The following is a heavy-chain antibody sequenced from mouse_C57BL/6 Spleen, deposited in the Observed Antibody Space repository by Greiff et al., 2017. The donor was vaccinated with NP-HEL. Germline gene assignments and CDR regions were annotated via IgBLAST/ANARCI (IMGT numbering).Heavy chain of an antibody. CDR2: INPSNGGT. Sequence: VQLQQSGTELVKPGASVKLSCKASGYTFTSYWMHWVKQRPGQGLEWIGNINPSNGGTNYNEKFKSKATLTVDKSSSTAYMQLSSLTSEDSAVYYCARSVYYYGSPYAMDYWGQGTSVTVSS. CDR1: GYTFTSYW. V-gene: IGHV1-53*01. J-gene: IGHJ4*01. D-gene: IGHD1-1*01. CDR3: ARSVYYYGSPYAMDY.